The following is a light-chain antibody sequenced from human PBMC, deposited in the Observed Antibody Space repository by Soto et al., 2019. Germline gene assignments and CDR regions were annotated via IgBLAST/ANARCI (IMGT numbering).Light chain of an antibody. CDR3: QQSYSALPLT. CDR1: QGISSW. J-gene: IGKJ4*01. CDR2: GAS. V-gene: IGKV1-12*01. Sequence: DIQLTQSPSSVSASVGDRVTITCRASQGISSWLAWYQQKPGKAPKLLIYGASSLQSGVPSRFSGSGSGTHYTLTISSLQPEDSATYYCQQSYSALPLTFGGGTKVEMK.